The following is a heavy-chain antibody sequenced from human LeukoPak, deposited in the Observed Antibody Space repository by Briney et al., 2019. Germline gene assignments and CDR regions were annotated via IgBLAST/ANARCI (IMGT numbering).Heavy chain of an antibody. CDR2: IYYSGST. Sequence: SETLSLTCTVSGGSISIYYWSWIRQPAGKGLEWIGYIYYSGSTNYNPSLKSRVTISVDTSKNQFSLKLSSVTAADTAVYYCARDKYYYGSGSYLEFFDYWGQGTLVTVSS. V-gene: IGHV4-59*01. D-gene: IGHD3-10*01. J-gene: IGHJ4*02. CDR1: GGSISIYY. CDR3: ARDKYYYGSGSYLEFFDY.